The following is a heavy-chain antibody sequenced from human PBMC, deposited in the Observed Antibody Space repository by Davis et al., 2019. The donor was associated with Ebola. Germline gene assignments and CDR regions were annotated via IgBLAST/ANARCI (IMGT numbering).Heavy chain of an antibody. CDR2: IWYDGSNK. V-gene: IGHV3-33*01. CDR3: ARLPVLPTSGSGFDP. J-gene: IGHJ5*02. D-gene: IGHD1-26*01. CDR1: GFTFSSYG. Sequence: PGGSLRLSCAASGFTFSSYGMHWVRQAPGKGLEWVAVIWYDGSNKYYADSVKGRFTISRDNSKNTLYLQMNSLRAEDTAVYYCARLPVLPTSGSGFDPWGQGTLVTVSS.